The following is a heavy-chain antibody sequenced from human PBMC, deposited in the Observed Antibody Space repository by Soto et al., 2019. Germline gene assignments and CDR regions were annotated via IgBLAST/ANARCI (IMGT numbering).Heavy chain of an antibody. D-gene: IGHD2-2*01. J-gene: IGHJ4*02. Sequence: SVKVSCKASGGTFNNYVINWVRQAPGQGLELMAGIIPIFGTPNYAQKFQGRVTITADKSTSTAYMELNSLRSEDTAVYYCAGRCDGTNCLAHFDYWGQGTLVTVYS. V-gene: IGHV1-69*06. CDR1: GGTFNNYV. CDR3: AGRCDGTNCLAHFDY. CDR2: IIPIFGTP.